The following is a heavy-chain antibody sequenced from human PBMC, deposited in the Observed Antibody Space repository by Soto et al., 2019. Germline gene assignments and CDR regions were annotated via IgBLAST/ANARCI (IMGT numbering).Heavy chain of an antibody. CDR2: VNPSGGHT. J-gene: IGHJ5*02. D-gene: IGHD2-21*02. CDR1: GDTFTDYY. V-gene: IGHV1-46*01. Sequence: DSVKVSCKASGDTFTDYYIHWVRQAPGQGLEWMGTVNPSGGHTTYAQNFLGRVTMTRDTSTSTLYMELTSLRSEDTAVYYCARGGHVVVVTAAFDPWGQGTLVTVSS. CDR3: ARGGHVVVVTAAFDP.